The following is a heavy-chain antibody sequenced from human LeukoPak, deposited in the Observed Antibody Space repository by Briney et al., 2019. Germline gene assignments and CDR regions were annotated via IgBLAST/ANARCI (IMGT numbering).Heavy chain of an antibody. CDR1: GFTFRNNW. J-gene: IGHJ4*02. V-gene: IGHV3-7*01. Sequence: GGSLRLSCAASGFTFRNNWMSWVRQAPGKGLEWVADIKEDGTKEHYADSVKGRFTISRDNAKNSLFLQMNRLRDEDTAIYYCASLWDGGYWGQGTLVAVSS. D-gene: IGHD3-16*01. CDR2: IKEDGTKE. CDR3: ASLWDGGY.